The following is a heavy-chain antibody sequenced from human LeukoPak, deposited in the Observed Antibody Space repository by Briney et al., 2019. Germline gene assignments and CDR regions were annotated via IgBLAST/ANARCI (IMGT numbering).Heavy chain of an antibody. V-gene: IGHV1-69*13. CDR1: GGTFSSYA. CDR3: ARPDGSGSYYRPHYYYYGMDV. D-gene: IGHD3-10*01. Sequence: SVTVSCKASGGTFSSYAISWVRQAPGQGLEWMGGIIPIFGTANYAQKFQGRVTITADESTSTAYMELSSLRSEDTAVYYCARPDGSGSYYRPHYYYYGMDVWGQGTTVTVSS. J-gene: IGHJ6*02. CDR2: IIPIFGTA.